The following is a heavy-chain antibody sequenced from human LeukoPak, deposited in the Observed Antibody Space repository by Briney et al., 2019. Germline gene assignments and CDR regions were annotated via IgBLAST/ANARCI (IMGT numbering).Heavy chain of an antibody. CDR2: IKQDGSEK. CDR3: AREPIAAAIDY. Sequence: GGSLRLSCAASGFTFSSYWMSWVRQAPGKGLEWVANIKQDGSEKYYVDSVKGRFTISRDSAKNSLYLQMNSLRAEDTAVYYCAREPIAAAIDYWGQGTLVTVSS. D-gene: IGHD6-13*01. V-gene: IGHV3-7*01. CDR1: GFTFSSYW. J-gene: IGHJ4*02.